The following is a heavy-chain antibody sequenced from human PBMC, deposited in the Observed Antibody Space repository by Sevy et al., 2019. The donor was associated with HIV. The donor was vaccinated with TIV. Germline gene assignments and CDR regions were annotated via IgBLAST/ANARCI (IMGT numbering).Heavy chain of an antibody. V-gene: IGHV4-39*01. D-gene: IGHD2-15*01. CDR3: ARNRGHSSGGSCYSLVRFYYFDY. J-gene: IGHJ4*02. CDR2: IYYSGSS. Sequence: SETLSLTCTVSGGSISSSSYYWGWIRQPPGKGLEWIGSIYYSGSSYYNPSLMSRVTISVDTSKNQFSLKLSSVTAADTAVYYCARNRGHSSGGSCYSLVRFYYFDYWGQGTLVTVSS. CDR1: GGSISSSSYY.